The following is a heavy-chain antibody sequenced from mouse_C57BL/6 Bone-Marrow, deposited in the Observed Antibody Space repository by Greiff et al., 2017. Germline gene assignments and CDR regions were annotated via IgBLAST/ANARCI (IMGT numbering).Heavy chain of an antibody. CDR3: AREDWDLFAY. D-gene: IGHD4-1*01. CDR2: IHPNSGST. J-gene: IGHJ3*01. Sequence: VQLQQPGAELVKPGASVKLSCKASGYTFTSYWMPWVKQRPGQGLEWIGMIHPNSGSTNYNEKFKSKATLTVDNSSSTAYMQLSSLTSEDSAVYYCAREDWDLFAYWGQGTLVTVSA. CDR1: GYTFTSYW. V-gene: IGHV1-64*01.